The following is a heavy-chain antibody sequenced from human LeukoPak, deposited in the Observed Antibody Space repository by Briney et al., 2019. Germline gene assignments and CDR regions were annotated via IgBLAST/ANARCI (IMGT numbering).Heavy chain of an antibody. Sequence: GGSLRLSCAASGFTFSSHCMSWVRQAPGQGLEWVGNIKKDGSEKNYVDAVKGRFTISTDNAKTTLYLQMNSLRAEDTAVYYCARDLSGIAGYTYGRGIDYWGQGTLVTVSS. D-gene: IGHD5-18*01. CDR1: GFTFSSHC. J-gene: IGHJ4*02. V-gene: IGHV3-7*01. CDR2: IKKDGSEK. CDR3: ARDLSGIAGYTYGRGIDY.